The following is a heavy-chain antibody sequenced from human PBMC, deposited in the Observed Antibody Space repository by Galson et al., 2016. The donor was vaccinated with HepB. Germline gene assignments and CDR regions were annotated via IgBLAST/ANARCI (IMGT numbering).Heavy chain of an antibody. V-gene: IGHV1-2*02. CDR2: INPDTAAT. J-gene: IGHJ5*02. CDR1: GYSFRTHQ. D-gene: IGHD6-19*01. CDR3: ARGVRQWRVRIWFDP. Sequence: SVKVSCKASGYSFRTHQIFWVRQAPGQGLEWMGWINPDTAATNYAQKFEGRVKMTRDMSINTVYMEMSGLSYDDTAVYYCARGVRQWRVRIWFDPWGQGTLVTVSS.